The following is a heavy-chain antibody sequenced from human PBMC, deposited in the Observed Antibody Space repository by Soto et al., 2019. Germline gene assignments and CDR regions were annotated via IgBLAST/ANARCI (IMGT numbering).Heavy chain of an antibody. CDR3: AKDPSHGIARYYYYGMDV. CDR2: ISYDGSNK. CDR1: GFTFSSYG. D-gene: IGHD6-13*01. J-gene: IGHJ6*02. Sequence: SLRLSCAASGFTFSSYGMHWVRQAPGSGLEWVAVISYDGSNKYYADSVKGRFTISRDNYKNTLYLQMNSLRAEDTAVYYCAKDPSHGIARYYYYGMDVWGQGTTVTVSS. V-gene: IGHV3-30*18.